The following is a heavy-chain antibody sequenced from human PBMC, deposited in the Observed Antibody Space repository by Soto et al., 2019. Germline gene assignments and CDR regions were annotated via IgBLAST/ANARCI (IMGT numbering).Heavy chain of an antibody. J-gene: IGHJ4*02. Sequence: EVQLLESGGDLVQPGGSLRLSCAASGFSFSSYGMSWVRQAPGKGLEWVSSISGGGGTTYYADSVKGRFTISRDNSKNTLYLQMNSLKDEDTAVYYCAKRSPVSTYYFDYWGQGTLVTVSS. CDR1: GFSFSSYG. V-gene: IGHV3-23*01. CDR3: AKRSPVSTYYFDY. CDR2: ISGGGGTT.